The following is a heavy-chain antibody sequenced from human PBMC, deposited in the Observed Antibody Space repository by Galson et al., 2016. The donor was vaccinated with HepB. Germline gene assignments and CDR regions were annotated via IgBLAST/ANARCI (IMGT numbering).Heavy chain of an antibody. V-gene: IGHV3-53*01. CDR3: ARDYWGIGVGYYGLDV. CDR2: IFTDGGT. Sequence: SLRLSCAASGLTVSDNYISWVRLAPGKGLEWVSVIFTDGGTHYADSVKGRFTVSRDNSKNTVYLQMNSLRAADTAIYYCARDYWGIGVGYYGLDVWGQGTTVTVS. CDR1: GLTVSDNY. J-gene: IGHJ6*02. D-gene: IGHD3-16*01.